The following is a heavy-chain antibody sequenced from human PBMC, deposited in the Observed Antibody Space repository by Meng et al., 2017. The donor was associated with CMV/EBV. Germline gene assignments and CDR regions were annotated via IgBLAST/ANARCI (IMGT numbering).Heavy chain of an antibody. V-gene: IGHV1-8*02. D-gene: IGHD3-10*01. J-gene: IGHJ4*02. CDR2: MNPNSSNT. CDR1: GGTFSSYA. CDR3: ARERSESGGVIIDY. Sequence: ASVKVSCKASGGTFSSYAINWVRQATGQGLEWMGWMNPNSSNTGYAQKFQGRVTMTRNTSISTAYMELSSLRSEDTAVYYCARERSESGGVIIDYWGQGTLVTVSS.